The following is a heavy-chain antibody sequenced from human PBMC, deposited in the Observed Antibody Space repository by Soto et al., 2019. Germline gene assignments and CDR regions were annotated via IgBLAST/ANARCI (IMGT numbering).Heavy chain of an antibody. D-gene: IGHD1-1*01. Sequence: PWWSXRLSGSACGFILDNFRIIWLRQAPGKRLEFISSISGTGFKKYYAHSVKGRFTISRDNSKSTVYMELNNMSAEDTAVYHCAKTHRVELVQLDTVEWFD. V-gene: IGHV3-23*01. CDR3: AKTHRVELVQLDTVEWFD. CDR2: ISGTGFKK. J-gene: IGHJ5*01. CDR1: GFILDNFR.